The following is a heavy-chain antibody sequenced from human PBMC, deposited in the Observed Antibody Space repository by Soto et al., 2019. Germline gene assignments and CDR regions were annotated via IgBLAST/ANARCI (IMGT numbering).Heavy chain of an antibody. Sequence: ASVKVSCKASGYTFTSYGISWVRQAPGQGLEWMGIINPSGGRTSYAQKFQDRVTMTRDTSTSTVYMELSSLRSEDTAVYYCARTYCAADCPRRDFDYWGQGTLVTVSS. CDR3: ARTYCAADCPRRDFDY. J-gene: IGHJ4*02. CDR2: INPSGGRT. CDR1: GYTFTSYG. D-gene: IGHD2-21*02. V-gene: IGHV1-46*01.